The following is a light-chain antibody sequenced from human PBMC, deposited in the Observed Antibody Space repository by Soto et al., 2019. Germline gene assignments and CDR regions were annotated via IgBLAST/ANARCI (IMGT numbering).Light chain of an antibody. Sequence: QSVLTQPASVSGSPGQSITISCTGTSSDVGGYNFVSWYQQHPGKAPKLMIYDVSNRPSGVSNRFSGSKSDNTASLTISGLQADEEADYHCISYTSSSTYVFGTGTKLTVL. V-gene: IGLV2-14*03. CDR1: SSDVGGYNF. J-gene: IGLJ1*01. CDR2: DVS. CDR3: ISYTSSSTYV.